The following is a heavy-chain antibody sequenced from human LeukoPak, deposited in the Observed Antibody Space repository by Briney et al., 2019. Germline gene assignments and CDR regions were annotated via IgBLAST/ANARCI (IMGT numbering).Heavy chain of an antibody. Sequence: GGSLRLSCAASGFTFSNHGMNWVRQAPGKGLEWLSGVSPPGGGTYYADSVKGRFTISRDDSENTLSLQMNSLRVEDTAVYYCARDLAWGAFDYWGQGTLVTVSS. D-gene: IGHD7-27*01. CDR2: VSPPGGGT. CDR3: ARDLAWGAFDY. V-gene: IGHV3-23*01. CDR1: GFTFSNHG. J-gene: IGHJ4*02.